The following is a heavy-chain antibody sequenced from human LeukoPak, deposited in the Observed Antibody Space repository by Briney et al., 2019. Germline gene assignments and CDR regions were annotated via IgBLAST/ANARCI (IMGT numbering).Heavy chain of an antibody. D-gene: IGHD1-7*01. CDR1: GFTFSDCY. CDR2: ISSGGGTI. Sequence: GGSLRLSCAASGFTFSDCYMSWIRRAPGKGLEWVSYISSGGGTIYYADSVKGRFTISRDNAKNSLYLQMDSLRAEDTAVYYCAREGDWNYAFDYWGQGTQVTVSS. CDR3: AREGDWNYAFDY. J-gene: IGHJ4*02. V-gene: IGHV3-11*01.